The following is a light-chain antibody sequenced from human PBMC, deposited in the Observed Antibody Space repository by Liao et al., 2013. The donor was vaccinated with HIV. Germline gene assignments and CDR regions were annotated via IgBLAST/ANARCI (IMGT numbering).Light chain of an antibody. V-gene: IGLV3-1*01. CDR2: QDN. CDR1: KLGDKY. Sequence: SYELTQPPSVSVSPGQTASITCSGDKLGDKYACWYQQKPGQSPVLVIYQDNKRPSGIPERFSGSNSGNTATLTIGGTQAIDEADYYCQAWDSSSPYVFGTGTKVTV. CDR3: QAWDSSSPYV. J-gene: IGLJ1*01.